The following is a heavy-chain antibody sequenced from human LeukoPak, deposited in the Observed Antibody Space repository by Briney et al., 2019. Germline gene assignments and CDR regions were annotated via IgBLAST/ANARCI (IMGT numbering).Heavy chain of an antibody. CDR2: ISGIGSRT. CDR3: AKTRITMVRGEID. D-gene: IGHD3-10*01. Sequence: HSGGSLRLSCATSGFTFTSYDMSWVRQAPGKGLEWVSGISGIGSRTYYADSVEGRLTIARDNPKNTVYLQMNSLRAEDTAVYYCAKTRITMVRGEIDWGQGTLVTVSS. J-gene: IGHJ4*02. CDR1: GFTFTSYD. V-gene: IGHV3-23*01.